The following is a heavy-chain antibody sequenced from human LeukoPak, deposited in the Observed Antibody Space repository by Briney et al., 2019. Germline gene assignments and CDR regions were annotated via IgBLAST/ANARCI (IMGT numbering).Heavy chain of an antibody. Sequence: GGSLRLSCAASGFTFSSYWMHWVRQAPGKGLVWVSRINTDGSSTSYADSVKGRFTISRDNAKNTLYLQMNSLRAEDTAVYYCARVAYYDFWSGYLGYMDVWGKGTTVTVSS. CDR3: ARVAYYDFWSGYLGYMDV. V-gene: IGHV3-74*01. J-gene: IGHJ6*03. CDR2: INTDGSST. D-gene: IGHD3-3*01. CDR1: GFTFSSYW.